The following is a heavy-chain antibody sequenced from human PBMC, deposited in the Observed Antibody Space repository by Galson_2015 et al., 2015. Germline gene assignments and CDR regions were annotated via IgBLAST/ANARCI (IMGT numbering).Heavy chain of an antibody. CDR1: GGSISSSNW. CDR3: AHVGYSSGWQYYYCYMDV. Sequence: SETLSLTCAVSGGSISSSNWWSWVRQPPGKGLEWIGEIYHSGSTNYNPSLKSRVTISVDKSKNQFSLKLSSVTAADTAVYYCAHVGYSSGWQYYYCYMDVWGKGTTVTVSS. D-gene: IGHD6-19*01. CDR2: IYHSGST. V-gene: IGHV4-4*02. J-gene: IGHJ6*03.